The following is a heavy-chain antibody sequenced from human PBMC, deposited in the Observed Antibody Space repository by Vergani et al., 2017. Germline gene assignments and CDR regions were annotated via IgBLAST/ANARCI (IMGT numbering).Heavy chain of an antibody. J-gene: IGHJ4*02. CDR2: IKQDGSDK. CDR1: GFTFRNHW. CDR3: TREERGKDY. V-gene: IGHV3-7*01. Sequence: EVQLVESGGTLVQPGGSLRLSCVASGFTFRNHWMSWVRQAPGKGLEWVANIKQDGSDKFYADSVKGRFTISRDNAKNSVYLQMNSLGAEDTAVYYCTREERGKDYWGQGSLVTVSS.